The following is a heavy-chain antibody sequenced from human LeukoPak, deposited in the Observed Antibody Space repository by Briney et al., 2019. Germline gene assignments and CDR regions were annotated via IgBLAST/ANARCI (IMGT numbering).Heavy chain of an antibody. CDR3: ARGVAAGPAYYYYMDV. D-gene: IGHD6-13*01. J-gene: IGHJ6*03. CDR2: MNPNSGNT. CDR1: GYTFTSYD. V-gene: IGHV1-8*01. Sequence: ASVKVSCKASGYTFTSYDINWVRQATGQGLEWMGWMNPNSGNTGYAQKFQGRVTMTRNTSISTAYMELSSLRSEDTAVYYCARGVAAGPAYYYYMDVWGKGTTVTVSS.